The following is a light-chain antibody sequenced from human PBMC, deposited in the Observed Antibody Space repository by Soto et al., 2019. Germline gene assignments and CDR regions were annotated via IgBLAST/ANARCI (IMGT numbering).Light chain of an antibody. CDR2: GAS. J-gene: IGKJ5*01. CDR1: ESVSSN. Sequence: EVVMTQSPATLFVSPGERATLSCRASESVSSNLAWYQQRPGQAPRLVIYGASTRATGIPARFSGGGSGTEFTLTISSLQSEDFAVYYCQQYNSWPPITFGQGTRLEIK. V-gene: IGKV3-15*01. CDR3: QQYNSWPPIT.